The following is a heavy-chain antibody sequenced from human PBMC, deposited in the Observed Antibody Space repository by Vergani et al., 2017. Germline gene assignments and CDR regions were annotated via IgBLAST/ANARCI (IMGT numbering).Heavy chain of an antibody. CDR1: GYTFTNYP. Sequence: QVQLVQSGAEVKKPGASVRISCEASGYTFTNYPLIWVRQAPGQGLEFMGWINTNSGNPTYAPGFTGRFVFSLDTSVSTAYLQISSLKAEDSAVYYCARGRQWRLTEYLYGMDVWGQGTTVTVSS. V-gene: IGHV7-4-1*02. CDR3: ARGRQWRLTEYLYGMDV. D-gene: IGHD6-19*01. J-gene: IGHJ6*02. CDR2: INTNSGNP.